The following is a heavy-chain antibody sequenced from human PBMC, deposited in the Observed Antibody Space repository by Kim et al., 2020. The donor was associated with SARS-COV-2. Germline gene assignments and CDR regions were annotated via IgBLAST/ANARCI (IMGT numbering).Heavy chain of an antibody. J-gene: IGHJ3*02. D-gene: IGHD3-22*01. Sequence: GGSLRLSCAASGFTFSSYDMHWVRQATGKGLEWVSAIGTAGDTYYPGSVKGRFTISRENAKNSLYLQMNSLRAGDTAVYYCARGEDSSAKQPEAFDIWGQGTMVTVSS. CDR1: GFTFSSYD. V-gene: IGHV3-13*01. CDR2: IGTAGDT. CDR3: ARGEDSSAKQPEAFDI.